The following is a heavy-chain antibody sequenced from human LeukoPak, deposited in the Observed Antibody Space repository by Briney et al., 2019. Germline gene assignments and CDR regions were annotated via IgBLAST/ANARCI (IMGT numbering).Heavy chain of an antibody. CDR2: ISSSSSYI. J-gene: IGHJ4*02. CDR1: GFTFSSYS. V-gene: IGHV3-21*01. Sequence: PGGSLRLSCAASGFTFSSYSMNWVRQAPGKGLEWVSSISSSSSYIYYADSVKGRFTISRDNAKNSLYLQMNSLRAEDTAVYYCARAPVPAATFDYWGQGTLVTVSS. CDR3: ARAPVPAATFDY. D-gene: IGHD2-2*01.